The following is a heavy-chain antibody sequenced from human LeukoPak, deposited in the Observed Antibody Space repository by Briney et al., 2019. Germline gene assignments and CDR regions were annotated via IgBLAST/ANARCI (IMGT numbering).Heavy chain of an antibody. CDR2: IIPIFGTA. V-gene: IGHV1-69*05. CDR3: ARKGDIVVVPAAIIHYYYGMDV. Sequence: SVKVSCKASGGTFSSYAISWVRQAPGRGLEWMGGIIPIFGTANYAQKFQGRVTMTRNTSISTAYMELSSLRSEDTAVYYCARKGDIVVVPAAIIHYYYGMDVWGQGTTVTVSS. J-gene: IGHJ6*02. D-gene: IGHD2-2*02. CDR1: GGTFSSYA.